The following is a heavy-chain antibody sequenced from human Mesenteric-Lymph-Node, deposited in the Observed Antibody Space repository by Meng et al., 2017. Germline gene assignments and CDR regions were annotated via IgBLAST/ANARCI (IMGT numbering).Heavy chain of an antibody. V-gene: IGHV3-23*01. CDR3: ARYYYDSSLPLDY. J-gene: IGHJ4*02. CDR2: ISGGGGAT. Sequence: GESLKISCAASGFTFSSYAMTWVRQAPGKGLEWVSTISGGGGATYYADSVKGRFTISRDNSKNTLYLQMNSLRAEDTALYFCARYYYDSSLPLDYWGQGTLVTVSS. CDR1: GFTFSSYA. D-gene: IGHD3-22*01.